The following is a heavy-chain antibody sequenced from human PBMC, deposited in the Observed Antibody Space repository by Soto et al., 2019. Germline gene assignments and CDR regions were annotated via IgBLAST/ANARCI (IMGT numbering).Heavy chain of an antibody. V-gene: IGHV4-30-4*08. J-gene: IGHJ5*01. CDR2: IHYSAST. D-gene: IGHD2-8*01. Sequence: PSETLSLTCNVSGGSVRRGETYWSWIRQSPGHGLEWIGYIHYSASTYSNPSLRSPVTMSLAMSKNQFSLPLSSATAADTAAYFCARCDRNGDDHSWFDSWGQGTLVTVSS. CDR3: ARCDRNGDDHSWFDS. CDR1: GGSVRRGETY.